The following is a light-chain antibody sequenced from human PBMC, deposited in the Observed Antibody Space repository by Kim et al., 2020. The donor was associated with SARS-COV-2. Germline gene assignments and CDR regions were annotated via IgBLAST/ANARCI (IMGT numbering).Light chain of an antibody. V-gene: IGKV1-39*01. J-gene: IGKJ4*01. CDR1: QSISSY. CDR3: QQSYSTPPT. Sequence: ASVGDRVTLTCRASQSISSYLNWYQQKPEKAPKLLIYEASNLQSGVPSRFSGSGSGTDFTLTISSLQPEDFATYYCQQSYSTPPTFGGGTKVDIK. CDR2: EAS.